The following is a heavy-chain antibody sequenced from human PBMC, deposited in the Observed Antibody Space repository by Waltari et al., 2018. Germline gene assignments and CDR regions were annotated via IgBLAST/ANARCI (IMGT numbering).Heavy chain of an antibody. CDR3: TTDASRGYSYGGNWFDP. J-gene: IGHJ5*02. Sequence: EVQLVESGGGLVKPGGSLRLSCAASGFTFSNAWMNWVRQAPGKGLEWVGRIKIKTDGGTTDYAAPVKGRFTISRYDSKNTLYLQMNRLKTEDTAVYYCTTDASRGYSYGGNWFDPWGQGTLVTVSS. D-gene: IGHD5-18*01. CDR2: IKIKTDGGTT. CDR1: GFTFSNAW. V-gene: IGHV3-15*07.